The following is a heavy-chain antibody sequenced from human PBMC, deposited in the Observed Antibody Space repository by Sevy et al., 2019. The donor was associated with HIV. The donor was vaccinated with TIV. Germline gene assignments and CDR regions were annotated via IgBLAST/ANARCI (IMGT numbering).Heavy chain of an antibody. CDR3: AAPPMNYGSGSYYLN. CDR1: GGTFSSYA. Sequence: ASVKVSCKASGGTFSSYAISWVRRAPGQGLEWMGGIIPILGIANYAQKFQGRVTITADKSTSTAYMELSSLRSEDTAVYYCAAPPMNYGSGSYYLNWGQGTLVTVSS. J-gene: IGHJ4*02. D-gene: IGHD3-10*01. V-gene: IGHV1-69*10. CDR2: IIPILGIA.